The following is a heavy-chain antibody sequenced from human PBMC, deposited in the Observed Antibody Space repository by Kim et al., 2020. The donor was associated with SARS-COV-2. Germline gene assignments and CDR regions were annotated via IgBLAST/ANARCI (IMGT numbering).Heavy chain of an antibody. Sequence: ASVKVSCKSSGYTFSSYGISWLRQAPGQGLEWMGWISTDTGNTKYAQKFQGRLIMTTDTSTRTAYMEWRSLRSDDTAVYYCARGGPTIFGVVMSFDHWGQ. J-gene: IGHJ4*02. CDR1: GYTFSSYG. V-gene: IGHV1-18*01. CDR2: ISTDTGNT. CDR3: ARGGPTIFGVVMSFDH. D-gene: IGHD3-3*01.